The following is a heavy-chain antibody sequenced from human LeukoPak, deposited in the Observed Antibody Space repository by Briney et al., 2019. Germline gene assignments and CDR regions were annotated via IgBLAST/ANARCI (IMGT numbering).Heavy chain of an antibody. D-gene: IGHD4-11*01. V-gene: IGHV3-23*01. CDR1: GFTFSNYA. CDR3: AKGRSTVTPLYFDY. CDR2: ISGSGGGT. Sequence: GGSLRLSCVASGFTFSNYAMSWVRQAPGKGLEWVSSISGSGGGTYYADSVKGRFTISRDNSKNTLSLQMNSLRAEDTAVYYCAKGRSTVTPLYFDYWGQGTLLTVSS. J-gene: IGHJ4*02.